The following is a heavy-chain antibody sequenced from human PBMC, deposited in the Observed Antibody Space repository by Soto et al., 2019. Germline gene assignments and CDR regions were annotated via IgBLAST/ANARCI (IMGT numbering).Heavy chain of an antibody. CDR1: GSSFTGFY. CDR2: VFNSGSS. D-gene: IGHD3-10*01. J-gene: IGHJ4*02. V-gene: IGHV4-4*08. CDR3: ARAPGLGGAPIDY. Sequence: SETLSLTCTVSGSSFTGFYLSWVRQPPGKGLEWIGYVFNSGSSNYNPSLKSRVTISVDKSTSQIFLRLTSVTAADTAVYYCARAPGLGGAPIDYWGQGAMVTVSS.